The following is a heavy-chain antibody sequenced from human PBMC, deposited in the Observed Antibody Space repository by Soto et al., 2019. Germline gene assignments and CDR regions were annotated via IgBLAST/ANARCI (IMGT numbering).Heavy chain of an antibody. CDR2: IRSKAYGGTT. J-gene: IGHJ6*03. Sequence: GGSLRLSCTASGFTFGDYAMSWFRQAPGKGLEWVGFIRSKAYGGTTEYAASVKGRFTISRDDSKSIAYLQMNSLKTEDTAVYYCTRAFVPQLWFSNYYYMDVWGKGTTVTVSS. D-gene: IGHD5-18*01. CDR1: GFTFGDYA. V-gene: IGHV3-49*03. CDR3: TRAFVPQLWFSNYYYMDV.